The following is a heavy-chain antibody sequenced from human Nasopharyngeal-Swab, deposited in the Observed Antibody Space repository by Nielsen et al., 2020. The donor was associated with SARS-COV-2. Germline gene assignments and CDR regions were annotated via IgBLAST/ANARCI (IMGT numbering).Heavy chain of an antibody. D-gene: IGHD5-18*01. J-gene: IGHJ4*02. CDR1: GFTFSSYD. Sequence: GESLKISCAASGFTFSSYDMHWVRQATGKGLEWVSAIGTAGDPYYPGSVKGRFTISRENAKNSLYLQMNSLRAEDTAVYYCAREGGRYSYGQAFDYWGQGTLVTVSS. V-gene: IGHV3-13*05. CDR2: IGTAGDP. CDR3: AREGGRYSYGQAFDY.